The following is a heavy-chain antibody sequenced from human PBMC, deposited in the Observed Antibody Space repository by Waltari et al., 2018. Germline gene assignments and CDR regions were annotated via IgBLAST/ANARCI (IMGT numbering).Heavy chain of an antibody. CDR3: ARDTGYSSSSNWFDP. CDR2: INHSGST. V-gene: IGHV4-34*01. J-gene: IGHJ5*02. D-gene: IGHD6-13*01. Sequence: QVQLQQWGAGLLKPSETLSLTCAVYGGSFSGYYWSWIRQPPGKGLEWSGEINHSGSTNHNPALKRRVTIAVDTAKNQFSLKLSSVTAADTAVYYCARDTGYSSSSNWFDPWGQGTLVTVSS. CDR1: GGSFSGYY.